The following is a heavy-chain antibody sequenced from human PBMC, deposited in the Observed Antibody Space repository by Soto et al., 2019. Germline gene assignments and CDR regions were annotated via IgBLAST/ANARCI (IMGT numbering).Heavy chain of an antibody. CDR1: GGSFSGYY. CDR2: INHSGST. CDR3: ARAEGEGGMDV. V-gene: IGHV4-34*01. Sequence: QVQLQQWGAGLLKPSETLSLTCAVYGGSFSGYYWSWIRQPPGKGLEWIGEINHSGSTNYNPSLKSRVTNSLETSKNQFSLKLSSVTAADTAVYYCARAEGEGGMDVWGQGTTVTVSS. J-gene: IGHJ6*02.